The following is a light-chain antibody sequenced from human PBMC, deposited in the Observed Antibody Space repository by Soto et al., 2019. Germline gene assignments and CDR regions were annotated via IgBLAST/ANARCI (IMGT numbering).Light chain of an antibody. CDR1: QSVSSN. CDR2: GAS. J-gene: IGKJ4*01. V-gene: IGKV3-15*01. Sequence: ELVLTQTPAALSVSPGERSTLSCRASQSVSSNLAWYQQKPCQAPRLXXYGASTRATGIPARFSGIGSGTEFTLTISSLQSEDFAVYYCQQYNNWPPLTFGGGTKVEIK. CDR3: QQYNNWPPLT.